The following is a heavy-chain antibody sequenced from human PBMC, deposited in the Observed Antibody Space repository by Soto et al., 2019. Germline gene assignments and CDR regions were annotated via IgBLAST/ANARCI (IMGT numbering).Heavy chain of an antibody. D-gene: IGHD6-6*01. J-gene: IGHJ5*01. CDR1: GYTFTDYR. CDR3: ARPAGRLVNWFVP. CDR2: INPSGGST. V-gene: IGHV1-46*01. Sequence: QVQLVQSGVEVKKPGASVKVSCKASGYTFTDYRMIWVRQAPGQGLEWMGIINPSGGSTDYAPNFLGRVTLTRGSYTSTVYMQLSNPRSEDTAVYYCARPAGRLVNWFVPRRQGTTVTVSS.